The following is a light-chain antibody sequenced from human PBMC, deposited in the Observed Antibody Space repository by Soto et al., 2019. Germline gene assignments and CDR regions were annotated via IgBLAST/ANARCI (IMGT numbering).Light chain of an antibody. CDR2: DAS. CDR3: QQYNSYSWT. Sequence: DIQMTQSPSTLSASVGERVTITCRASQSISVWMAWYQQKPGRAPKLLIYDASNLESGVPSRFSGSGSGNEFTLAISSLQPDDFETYYCQQYNSYSWTFGQGTKVEIK. V-gene: IGKV1-5*01. J-gene: IGKJ1*01. CDR1: QSISVW.